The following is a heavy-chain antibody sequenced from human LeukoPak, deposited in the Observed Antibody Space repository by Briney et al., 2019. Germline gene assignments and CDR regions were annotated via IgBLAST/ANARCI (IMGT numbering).Heavy chain of an antibody. CDR3: ARLGEVVTGSGWYYFDY. Sequence: SETLSLTCTVSGGSISSSSYYWGWIHQPPGKGLEWIGSIYYSGSTYYNPSLKSRVTISVDTSKNQFSLKLSSVTAADTAVYYCARLGEVVTGSGWYYFDYWGQGTLVTVSS. V-gene: IGHV4-39*01. J-gene: IGHJ4*02. CDR2: IYYSGST. D-gene: IGHD6-19*01. CDR1: GGSISSSSYY.